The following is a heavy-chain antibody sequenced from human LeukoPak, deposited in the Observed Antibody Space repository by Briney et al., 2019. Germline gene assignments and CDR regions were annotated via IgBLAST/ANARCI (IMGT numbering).Heavy chain of an antibody. V-gene: IGHV4-61*08. J-gene: IGHJ6*02. Sequence: PSETLSLTCTVSGGSISSGDYYWSWIRQPPGKGLEWIGYIYSSGSTNYNPSLKSRVTISEDTSKNQFSLKLSSVTAADTAVYYCARSGFRDYYFAMDVWGQGTTVTVSS. CDR1: GGSISSGDYY. CDR3: ARSGFRDYYFAMDV. D-gene: IGHD3-22*01. CDR2: IYSSGST.